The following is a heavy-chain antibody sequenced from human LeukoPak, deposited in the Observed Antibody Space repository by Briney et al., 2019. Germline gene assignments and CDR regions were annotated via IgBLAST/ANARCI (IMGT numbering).Heavy chain of an antibody. J-gene: IGHJ6*02. CDR2: IYYSGNT. CDR3: ARENGGSGPYYYGMDV. Sequence: PSETLSLTCTVSSGSISNYYWSWIRQPPGKGLEWIGYIYYSGNTNYNPSLKSRVTISIDTSKTQFSLKVNSVTAADTAVYYCARENGGSGPYYYGMDVWGQGTTLTVSS. V-gene: IGHV4-59*01. D-gene: IGHD2-15*01. CDR1: SGSISNYY.